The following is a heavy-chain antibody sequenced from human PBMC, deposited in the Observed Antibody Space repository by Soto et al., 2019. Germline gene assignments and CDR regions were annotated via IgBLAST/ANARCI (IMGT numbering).Heavy chain of an antibody. J-gene: IGHJ4*02. Sequence: EVQLLESGGGLVQPGGSLRLSCAASGFTFSSYAMSWVRQAPGKGLEWVSAISGSGGSTYYADSVKGRFTISRDNSKNTLYQQMNSLRAEDTAVYSCAKKRYSGYDYPYYFDYWGQGTLVTVSS. D-gene: IGHD5-12*01. V-gene: IGHV3-23*01. CDR3: AKKRYSGYDYPYYFDY. CDR1: GFTFSSYA. CDR2: ISGSGGST.